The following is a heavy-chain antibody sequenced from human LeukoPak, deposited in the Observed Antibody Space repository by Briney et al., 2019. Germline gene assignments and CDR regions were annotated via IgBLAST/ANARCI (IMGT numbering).Heavy chain of an antibody. CDR3: AKTGSSSWGYFDY. V-gene: IGHV3-30*02. D-gene: IGHD6-13*01. CDR2: IRNDGTIK. CDR1: GFTFSSYG. Sequence: PGGSLRLSCAASGFTFSSYGMHWVRQAPGKGLEWVAFIRNDGTIKNYADSVKGRFTISRDNSKNTLYLQMNSLRAEDTAVYYCAKTGSSSWGYFDYWGQGTLVTVSS. J-gene: IGHJ4*02.